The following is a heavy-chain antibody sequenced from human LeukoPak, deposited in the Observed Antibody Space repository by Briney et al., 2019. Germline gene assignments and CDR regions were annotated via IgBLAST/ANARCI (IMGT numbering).Heavy chain of an antibody. J-gene: IGHJ3*02. CDR3: ARGLFVDYEKYDTFDI. D-gene: IGHD4-17*01. CDR1: GYTFTNYD. CDR2: INPNMGNT. V-gene: IGHV1-8*01. Sequence: ASVTVSSKASGYTFTNYDIHWVRQAPGQGPEWVAWINPNMGNTASAQKFQGRITVSRNTSTSTTYMELSSLRSDDTAVYYCARGLFVDYEKYDTFDIWGQGTKVTVAS.